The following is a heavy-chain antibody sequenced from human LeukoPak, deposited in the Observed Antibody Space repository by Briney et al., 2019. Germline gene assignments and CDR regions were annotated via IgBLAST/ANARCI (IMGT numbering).Heavy chain of an antibody. CDR1: GFTFSTFV. V-gene: IGHV3-30*18. CDR3: AKDQGSGYDYFSSRVFDY. J-gene: IGHJ4*02. D-gene: IGHD5-12*01. CDR2: ISYDGSDK. Sequence: PGGSLRLSCAASGFTFSTFVMHWVRQAPGKGLEWVAVISYDGSDKSYADSVKGRFTVSRDNSKNTLYLQMNSLRAEDTAVYYCAKDQGSGYDYFSSRVFDYWGQGTLVTVSS.